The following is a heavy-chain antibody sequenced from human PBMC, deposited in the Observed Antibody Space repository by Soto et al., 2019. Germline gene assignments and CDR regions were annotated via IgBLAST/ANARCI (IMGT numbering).Heavy chain of an antibody. D-gene: IGHD3-10*01. Sequence: GGSLRLSCEASGFTLTSYSMNWVRQASGKGLEWVSSISSSSSHIYYADSVKGRFTISRDNARNSLYLQMNSLRAEDTAVYYCVRERGLSSFYGMDVWGQGTT. J-gene: IGHJ6*02. CDR3: VRERGLSSFYGMDV. CDR1: GFTLTSYS. V-gene: IGHV3-21*01. CDR2: ISSSSSHI.